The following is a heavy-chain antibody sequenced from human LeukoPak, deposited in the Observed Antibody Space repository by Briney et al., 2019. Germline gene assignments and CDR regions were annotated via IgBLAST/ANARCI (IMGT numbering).Heavy chain of an antibody. V-gene: IGHV3-48*04. J-gene: IGHJ5*02. Sequence: PGGSLRLSCAASGFTFSSYAMSWVRQAPGKGLEWVSYISSSSSTIYYADSVKGRFTISRDNAKNSLYLQMNSLRAEDTAVYYCASLDIVVVPAAIPTWFDPWGQGTLVTVSS. CDR1: GFTFSSYA. CDR2: ISSSSSTI. CDR3: ASLDIVVVPAAIPTWFDP. D-gene: IGHD2-2*02.